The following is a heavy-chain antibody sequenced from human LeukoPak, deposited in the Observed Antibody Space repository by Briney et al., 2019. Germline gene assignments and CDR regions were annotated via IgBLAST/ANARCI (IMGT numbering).Heavy chain of an antibody. J-gene: IGHJ4*02. Sequence: GESLKISCRGSGFSFTSYWIGWVRQMPGKGLEWMGIIYPADSHTRYSPSFQGQVTISADKSISTAYLQWSSLKASDTAMYYCVRASGGTYYLYYSGQGTLVTVSS. CDR1: GFSFTSYW. V-gene: IGHV5-51*01. CDR3: VRASGGTYYLYY. CDR2: IYPADSHT. D-gene: IGHD1-26*01.